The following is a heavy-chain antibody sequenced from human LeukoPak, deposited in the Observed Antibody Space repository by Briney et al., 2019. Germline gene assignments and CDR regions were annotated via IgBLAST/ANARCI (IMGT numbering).Heavy chain of an antibody. V-gene: IGHV5-51*01. Sequence: GESLKISCKGSGYSFTNYWIGWVRQMPGKGLEWMGIMYPGDSDTRYNPSFQGQVTISADKSINTAYLQWSSLKASDIAMYYCARQSGTIASGVTDYWGQGTLVTVSS. CDR2: MYPGDSDT. D-gene: IGHD2-21*01. CDR1: GYSFTNYW. J-gene: IGHJ4*02. CDR3: ARQSGTIASGVTDY.